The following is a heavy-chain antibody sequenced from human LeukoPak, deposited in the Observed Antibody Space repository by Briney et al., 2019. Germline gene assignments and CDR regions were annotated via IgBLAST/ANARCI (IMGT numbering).Heavy chain of an antibody. CDR2: ISGSGGST. V-gene: IGHV3-23*01. D-gene: IGHD6-19*01. CDR3: AKPVTPLAVAEGFDY. CDR1: GFTFSSYA. J-gene: IGHJ4*02. Sequence: GGSLRLSCAASGFTFSSYAMSWVRQTPGKGLEWVSAISGSGGSTYYADSVKGRFTISRDNSKNTLYRQMNSLRAEDTAVYYCAKPVTPLAVAEGFDYWGQGTLVTVSS.